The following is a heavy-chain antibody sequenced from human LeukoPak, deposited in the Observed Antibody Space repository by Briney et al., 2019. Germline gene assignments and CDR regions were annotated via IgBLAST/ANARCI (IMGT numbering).Heavy chain of an antibody. J-gene: IGHJ4*02. Sequence: GGSLRLSCATSGFTFNNYYMTWVRQAPGKGLEWVAHIMEDGSEKHYVDSVKGRFTISRDNAKNSLYLQMNSLRAEDTAVYYCARDGGSGADYWGQGTLVSVSS. CDR2: IMEDGSEK. CDR3: ARDGGSGADY. CDR1: GFTFNNYY. D-gene: IGHD3-16*01. V-gene: IGHV3-7*01.